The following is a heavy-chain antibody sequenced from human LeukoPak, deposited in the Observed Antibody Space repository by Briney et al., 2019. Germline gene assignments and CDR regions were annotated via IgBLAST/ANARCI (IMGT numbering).Heavy chain of an antibody. D-gene: IGHD6-13*01. J-gene: IGHJ4*02. CDR3: ARQGQQLATFDY. V-gene: IGHV4-61*05. CDR1: GGSISSSSYY. Sequence: SETLSLTCTVSGGSISSSSYYWSWIRQPPGKGLEWIGYIYYSGSTNYNPSLKSRVTISVDTSKNQFSLKLSSVTAADTAVYYCARQGQQLATFDYWGQGTLVTVSS. CDR2: IYYSGST.